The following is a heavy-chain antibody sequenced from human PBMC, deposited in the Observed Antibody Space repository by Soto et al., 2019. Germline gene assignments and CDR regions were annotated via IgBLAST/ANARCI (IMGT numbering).Heavy chain of an antibody. V-gene: IGHV4-30-4*01. CDR3: ARGRYCLTGRCFPNWFDS. Sequence: SETLSPTCSVSGDSISTVDYFWAWIRQPPGQALEYIGYIYKSATTYYNPSFESRVAISLDTSKSQFSLNVTSVTAADTAVYFCARGRYCLTGRCFPNWFDSWGQGTLVTVSS. J-gene: IGHJ5*01. D-gene: IGHD2-15*01. CDR2: IYKSATT. CDR1: GDSISTVDYF.